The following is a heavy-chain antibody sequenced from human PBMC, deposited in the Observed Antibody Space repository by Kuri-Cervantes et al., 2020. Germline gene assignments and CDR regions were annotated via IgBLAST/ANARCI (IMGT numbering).Heavy chain of an antibody. Sequence: ASVKVSCKASGYTFTGYYMHWVRQAPGQGLEWMGIINPSGGSTSYARKFQGRVTMTRDTSTSTVYMELSSLRSDDTAVYYCARGMGENYYDSSGYYDYWGQGTLVTVSS. CDR2: INPSGGST. V-gene: IGHV1-46*01. CDR3: ARGMGENYYDSSGYYDY. J-gene: IGHJ4*02. D-gene: IGHD3-22*01. CDR1: GYTFTGYY.